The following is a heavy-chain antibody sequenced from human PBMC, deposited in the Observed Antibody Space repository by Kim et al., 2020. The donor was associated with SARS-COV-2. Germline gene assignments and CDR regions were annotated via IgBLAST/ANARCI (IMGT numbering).Heavy chain of an antibody. J-gene: IGHJ4*02. D-gene: IGHD1-20*01. CDR1: GGSISSGGYY. V-gene: IGHV4-31*03. Sequence: SETLSLTCTVSGGSISSGGYYWSWIRQHPGKGLEWIGYIYYSGSTYYNPSLKSRVTISVDTSKNQFSLKLSSVTAADTAVYYCARVEWYNWKSFDYWGQGTLVTVSS. CDR3: ARVEWYNWKSFDY. CDR2: IYYSGST.